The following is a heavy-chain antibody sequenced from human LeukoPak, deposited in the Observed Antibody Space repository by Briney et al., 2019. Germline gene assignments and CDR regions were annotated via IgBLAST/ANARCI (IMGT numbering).Heavy chain of an antibody. CDR2: INDGVGRA. D-gene: IGHD3-22*01. J-gene: IGHJ4*02. CDR3: AKGHGVYYYESSGYYCPGY. CDR1: GFTFSNYA. V-gene: IGHV3-23*01. Sequence: PEGSLRLSCSASGFTFSNYAMSWVRQAPGKGLEWVSAINDGVGRAFYADAVRGRFTISRDNSKNTLYLEMNSLRVEDTAVYYCAKGHGVYYYESSGYYCPGYWGQGSLVTVSS.